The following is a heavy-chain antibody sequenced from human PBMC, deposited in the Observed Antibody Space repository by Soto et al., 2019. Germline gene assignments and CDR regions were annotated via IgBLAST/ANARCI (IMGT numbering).Heavy chain of an antibody. CDR1: GSSIRPYY. CDR3: TRVGGYYGDYPNFDY. D-gene: IGHD4-17*01. V-gene: IGHV4-59*01. CDR2: IYYSGST. J-gene: IGHJ4*02. Sequence: SETLSLTCSVSGSSIRPYYWSWIRQPPGKGLEWIGNIYYSGSTNYNPSLKSRVIMPVASPKNQVSLRLDSVTAADTAVYYCTRVGGYYGDYPNFDYWGQGALVTVSS.